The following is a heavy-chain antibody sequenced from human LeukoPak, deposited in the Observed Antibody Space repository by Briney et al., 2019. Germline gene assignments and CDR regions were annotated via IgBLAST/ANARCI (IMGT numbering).Heavy chain of an antibody. CDR1: GGSISSSSYY. CDR2: IYYSGST. CDR3: ARLGDYGGNPILNKYYFDY. J-gene: IGHJ4*02. Sequence: PSETLSLTCTVSGGSISSSSYYWGWIRQPPGKGLEWIGSIYYSGSTYYNPSLKSRVTISVDTSKNPFSLKLSSVTAADTAVYYCARLGDYGGNPILNKYYFDYWGQGTLVTVFS. V-gene: IGHV4-39*01. D-gene: IGHD4-23*01.